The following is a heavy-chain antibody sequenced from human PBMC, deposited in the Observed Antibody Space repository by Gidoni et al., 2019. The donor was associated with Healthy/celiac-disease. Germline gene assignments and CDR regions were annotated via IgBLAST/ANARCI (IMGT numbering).Heavy chain of an antibody. J-gene: IGHJ6*02. Sequence: QVQPAQSGAEVKKPGASVKVSCQASGHTRPGSDVHCVRQATGQGLEWLGWMNPKNGNTGNAQKFQSRVTMTRNTSISTAYMEVGSLRSEDTAVYCCARGRVVVVAATLYYYYYGMDVWGQGTTVTASS. CDR3: ARGRVVVVAATLYYYYYGMDV. V-gene: IGHV1-8*01. CDR2: MNPKNGNT. D-gene: IGHD2-15*01. CDR1: GHTRPGSD.